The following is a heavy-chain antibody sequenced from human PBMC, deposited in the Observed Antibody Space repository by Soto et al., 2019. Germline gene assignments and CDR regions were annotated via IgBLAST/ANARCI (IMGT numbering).Heavy chain of an antibody. Sequence: SETLSLTCTVSGASIRNYYWSWIRQPPGKGLEWIGFSYYSGSTNYNPSLNSRVTMSVDTSKNQFSLTLTSVTAADTAVYYCARDQNGSPHFDYWGQGILVTVSS. CDR1: GASIRNYY. CDR3: ARDQNGSPHFDY. V-gene: IGHV4-59*01. D-gene: IGHD1-26*01. J-gene: IGHJ4*02. CDR2: SYYSGST.